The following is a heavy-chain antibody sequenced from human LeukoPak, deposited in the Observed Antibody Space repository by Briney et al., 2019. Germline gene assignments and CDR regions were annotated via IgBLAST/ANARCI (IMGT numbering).Heavy chain of an antibody. CDR3: ARFVSSGYYTDY. V-gene: IGHV3-30*04. Sequence: PGGSLRLSCAASGFTFSSYAMHWVRQAPGKGLEWVAVISYDGSNKYYADSVKGRFTISRDNSKNTLYLQMNSLRAEDTAVYYCARFVSSGYYTDYWGQGTLVTVSS. J-gene: IGHJ4*02. CDR2: ISYDGSNK. CDR1: GFTFSSYA. D-gene: IGHD3-22*01.